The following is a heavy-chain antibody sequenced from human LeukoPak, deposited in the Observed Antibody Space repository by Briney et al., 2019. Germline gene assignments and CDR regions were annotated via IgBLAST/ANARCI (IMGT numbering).Heavy chain of an antibody. CDR1: GGTFSSYA. J-gene: IGHJ5*02. CDR3: ARDQDNPVGVRGVVNWFDP. Sequence: SVKVSCKASGGTFSSYAISWVRQAPGQGLEWMGGIIPIFGTANYAQKFQGRVTITADESTSTAYTELSSLRSEDTAVYYCARDQDNPVGVRGVVNWFDPWGQGTLVTVSS. CDR2: IIPIFGTA. D-gene: IGHD3-10*01. V-gene: IGHV1-69*13.